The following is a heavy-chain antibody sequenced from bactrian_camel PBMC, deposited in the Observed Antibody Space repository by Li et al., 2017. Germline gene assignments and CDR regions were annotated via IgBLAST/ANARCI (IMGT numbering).Heavy chain of an antibody. Sequence: HVQLVESGGGSVQPGESLRLSCVFSGDTSKRNFMTWFRQPPGKEREAVAGINTRAGNTYFADSVKGRFTISRDNTKNTVYLQMSTLKPEDTAAYYCVSSSSSWYSLDYWGQGTQVTVS. J-gene: IGHJ4*01. CDR2: INTRAGNT. V-gene: IGHV3S1*01. D-gene: IGHD6*01. CDR3: VSSSSSWYSLDY. CDR1: GDTSKRNF.